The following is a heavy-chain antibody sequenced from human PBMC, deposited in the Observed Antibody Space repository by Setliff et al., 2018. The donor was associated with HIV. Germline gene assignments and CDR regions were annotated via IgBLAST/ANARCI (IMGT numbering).Heavy chain of an antibody. CDR2: VDPEDGET. J-gene: IGHJ3*02. Sequence: ASVKVSCKASGYTFTDYYMHWVRQAPGKGLEWMGRVDPEDGETIYAEKFQGRVTITADTSTDTAYMELSSLRSEDTAVYYCATDGELEPTDAFDIWGQGTMVTVSS. V-gene: IGHV1-69-2*01. CDR3: ATDGELEPTDAFDI. CDR1: GYTFTDYY. D-gene: IGHD1-1*01.